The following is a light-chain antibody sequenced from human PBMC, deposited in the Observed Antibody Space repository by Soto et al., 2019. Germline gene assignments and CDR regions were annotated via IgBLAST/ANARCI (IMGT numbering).Light chain of an antibody. J-gene: IGLJ1*01. V-gene: IGLV2-14*03. CDR1: SSDVGGYNY. Sequence: QSVLTQPAPVSGSPVQSITISCTGTSSDVGGYNYVSWYQHHPGKAPKLMIFDVSNRPSGVSNRFSGSKSGNTASLTISGLQPEDEADYYCSSYTTTNTRQIVFGTGTKVTVL. CDR3: SSYTTTNTRQIV. CDR2: DVS.